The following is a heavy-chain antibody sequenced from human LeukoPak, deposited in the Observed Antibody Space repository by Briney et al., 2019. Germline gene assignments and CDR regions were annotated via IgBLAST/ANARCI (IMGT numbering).Heavy chain of an antibody. D-gene: IGHD4-17*01. Sequence: SETLSLTCTVSGGSISSHYWSWIRQPPGKGLEWIGYIYYSGSTNYNPSLKSRVTISVDTSKNQFSLKLSSVTAADTAVYYCARQHDYGDFYYFDYWGQGTLVAVSS. J-gene: IGHJ4*02. CDR1: GGSISSHY. CDR2: IYYSGST. V-gene: IGHV4-59*11. CDR3: ARQHDYGDFYYFDY.